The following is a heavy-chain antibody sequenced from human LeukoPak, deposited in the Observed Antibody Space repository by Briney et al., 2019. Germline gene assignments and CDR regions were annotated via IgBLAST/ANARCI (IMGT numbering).Heavy chain of an antibody. CDR3: AREGDSRDGYNFDY. D-gene: IGHD5-12*01. CDR1: GFTFSSYG. CDR2: IWYDGSNK. V-gene: IGHV3-33*01. J-gene: IGHJ4*02. Sequence: PGRSLRLSCAVSGFTFSSYGMHWVRQAPGKGLEWVAVIWYDGSNKYYADSVKGRFTISRDNSKNTLYLQMNSLRAEDTAVYYCAREGDSRDGYNFDYWGQGTLVTVSS.